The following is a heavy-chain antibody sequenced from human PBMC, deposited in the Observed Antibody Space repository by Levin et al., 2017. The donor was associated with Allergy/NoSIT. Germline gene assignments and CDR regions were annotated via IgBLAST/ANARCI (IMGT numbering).Heavy chain of an antibody. V-gene: IGHV3-15*01. Sequence: AGGSLRLSCAASGFTFTNADMTWVRQAPGKGLEWVGRIKRKTDGGATDYAAPVKGRFTISRDDSKNTIYLQMSSLKTEDTAVYYCTTDYPDKFGTTTDLYYWGQGTLVTVSS. D-gene: IGHD1-1*01. CDR2: IKRKTDGGAT. CDR1: GFTFTNAD. J-gene: IGHJ4*02. CDR3: TTDYPDKFGTTTDLYY.